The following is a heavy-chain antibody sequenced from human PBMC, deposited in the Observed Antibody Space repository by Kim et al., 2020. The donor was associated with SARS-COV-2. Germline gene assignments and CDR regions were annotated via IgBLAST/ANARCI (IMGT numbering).Heavy chain of an antibody. Sequence: SETLSLTCTVSGGSISSGGYYWSWIRQHPGKGLEWIGYIYYSGSTYYNPSLKSRVTISVDTSKNQFSLKLSSVTAADTAVYNCARDTAMVKRTRYRYFDYWGQGTLVTVSS. CDR2: IYYSGST. CDR1: GGSISSGGYY. V-gene: IGHV4-31*03. CDR3: ARDTAMVKRTRYRYFDY. D-gene: IGHD5-18*01. J-gene: IGHJ4*02.